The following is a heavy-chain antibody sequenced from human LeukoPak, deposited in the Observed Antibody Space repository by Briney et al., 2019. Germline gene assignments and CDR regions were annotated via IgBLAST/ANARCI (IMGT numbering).Heavy chain of an antibody. V-gene: IGHV3-30*02. CDR1: GFTFSSYG. D-gene: IGHD3-10*01. Sequence: GSLRLSCAASGFTFSSYGMHWVRQAPGKGLEWVAFIRYDGSNKYYADSVKGRFTISRDNAKNSLYLQMNSLRAEDTAVYYCARVQGEGIDYWGQGTLVTVSS. CDR3: ARVQGEGIDY. CDR2: IRYDGSNK. J-gene: IGHJ4*02.